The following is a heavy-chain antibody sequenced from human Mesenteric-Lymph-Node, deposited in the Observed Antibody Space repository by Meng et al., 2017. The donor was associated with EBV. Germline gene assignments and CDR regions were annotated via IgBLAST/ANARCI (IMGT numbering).Heavy chain of an antibody. V-gene: IGHV1-8*01. CDR2: MNPNSGNT. CDR3: VRAFYGGNSDF. Sequence: QVRLVQSGAEVKQPGASVKVSCKASGYTFINYDINWVRQAPGRGLEWMGWMNPNSGNTAYAQKFQGRVSMTRSTSITTAYMELTGLRSDDTAVYYCVRAFYGGNSDFWGQGTLVTVSS. D-gene: IGHD4-23*01. CDR1: GYTFINYD. J-gene: IGHJ4*02.